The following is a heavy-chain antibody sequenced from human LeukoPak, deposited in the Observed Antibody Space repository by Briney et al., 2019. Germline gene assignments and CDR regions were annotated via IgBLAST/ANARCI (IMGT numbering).Heavy chain of an antibody. CDR2: INGDGSNT. CDR3: ARKVAGDWYLDL. D-gene: IGHD6-19*01. J-gene: IGHJ2*01. Sequence: GESLRLSCAASGFTFSNYWMYWVRQVPGKGLAWVSRINGDGSNTPHADSVKGRFTISRDNAKNTLYLQMNSLRVEDTAVYYCARKVAGDWYLDLWGRGTLVTVSS. CDR1: GFTFSNYW. V-gene: IGHV3-74*01.